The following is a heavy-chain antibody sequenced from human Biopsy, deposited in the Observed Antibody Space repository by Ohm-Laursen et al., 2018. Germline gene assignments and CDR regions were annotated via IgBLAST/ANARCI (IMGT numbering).Heavy chain of an antibody. Sequence: ASVKVSCKVSGYTYPDYHVHWVRQAPGQGLEWMGWINAKTGDTNYAQKFQGRVTMTRDTSISTAYVDLSSLRSDDTAVYYCTRGGYYYDSLAYYYWFDPWGQGTLVTVSS. J-gene: IGHJ5*02. CDR3: TRGGYYYDSLAYYYWFDP. CDR1: GYTYPDYH. D-gene: IGHD3-22*01. V-gene: IGHV1-2*02. CDR2: INAKTGDT.